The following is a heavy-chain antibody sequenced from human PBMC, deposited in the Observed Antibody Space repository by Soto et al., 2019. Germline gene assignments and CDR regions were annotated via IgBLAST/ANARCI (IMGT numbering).Heavy chain of an antibody. Sequence: QVQLVESGGGVVQPGRSLRLSCAASGFTFRNYGMHWVRQAPGKGLEWLAVIWYDGSSKYYVDSVKGRFTISRDNSKNTLYLEMNSLRDEDTAVYYCARDVRSRRYDLWGQGTLVIVSS. CDR1: GFTFRNYG. CDR2: IWYDGSSK. J-gene: IGHJ5*02. V-gene: IGHV3-33*01. CDR3: ARDVRSRRYDL. D-gene: IGHD3-10*02.